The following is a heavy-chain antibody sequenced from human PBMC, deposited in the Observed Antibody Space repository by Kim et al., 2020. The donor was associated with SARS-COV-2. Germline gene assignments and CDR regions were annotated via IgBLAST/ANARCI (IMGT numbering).Heavy chain of an antibody. CDR3: AKGGGSWDIVLMVYAMTGGAIDY. CDR2: ISGSGGST. Sequence: GGSLRLSCAASGFTFSSYAMSWVRQAPGKGLEWVSAISGSGGSTYYADSVKGRFTISRDNSKNTLYLQMNSLRAEDTAVYYCAKGGGSWDIVLMVYAMTGGAIDYGGQGTLVTVSS. J-gene: IGHJ4*02. CDR1: GFTFSSYA. D-gene: IGHD2-8*01. V-gene: IGHV3-23*01.